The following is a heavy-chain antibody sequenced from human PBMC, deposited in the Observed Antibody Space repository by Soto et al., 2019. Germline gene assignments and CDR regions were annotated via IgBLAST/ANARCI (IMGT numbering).Heavy chain of an antibody. CDR1: GYTFTGYY. J-gene: IGHJ6*02. CDR2: INPNSGGT. V-gene: IGHV1-2*02. CDR3: ARVVVPAARGYYYHGMDV. Sequence: ASVKVSCKASGYTFTGYYMHWVRQAPGQGLEWMGWINPNSGGTNYAQKFQGRVTMTRDTSISTAYMELSRLRSDDTAVYYCARVVVPAARGYYYHGMDVWGQGTTVTVSS. D-gene: IGHD2-2*01.